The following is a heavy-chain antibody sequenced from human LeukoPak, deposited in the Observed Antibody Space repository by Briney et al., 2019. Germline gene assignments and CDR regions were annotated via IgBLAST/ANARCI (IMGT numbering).Heavy chain of an antibody. CDR3: VLRFAPVVY. CDR2: IYYSGST. D-gene: IGHD2-15*01. J-gene: IGHJ4*02. V-gene: IGHV4-39*07. Sequence: SETLSLTCTVSGGSISSSSYYWGWIRQPPGKGLEWIGSIYYSGSTYYNPSLKSRVTISVDTSKNQFSLKLSSVTAADTAVYYCVLRFAPVVYWGQGTLVTVPS. CDR1: GGSISSSSYY.